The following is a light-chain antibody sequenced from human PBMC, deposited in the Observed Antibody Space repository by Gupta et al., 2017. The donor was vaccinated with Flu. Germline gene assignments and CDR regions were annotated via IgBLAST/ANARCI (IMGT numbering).Light chain of an antibody. Sequence: SYELPQPPSVSVSPGQTARITCSGDALPKKYAYWYQQKSGQAPVLIIYEDSKRPAGIPERFSGSSSGTRATLTISGAQVEDEADYFCDSTDSSSNHGVFGGGTKLTVL. CDR1: ALPKKY. CDR2: EDS. V-gene: IGLV3-10*01. J-gene: IGLJ3*02. CDR3: DSTDSSSNHGV.